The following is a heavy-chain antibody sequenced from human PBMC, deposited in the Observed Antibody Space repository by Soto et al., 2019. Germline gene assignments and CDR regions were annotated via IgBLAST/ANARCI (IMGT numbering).Heavy chain of an antibody. D-gene: IGHD5-12*01. CDR2: IKEDGSVK. CDR1: GFTFSGSW. Sequence: DVQLVESGGGLVQPGGSLRLSCAASGFTFSGSWMSWVRQAPGKGLEFVANIKEDGSVKNYVDSVKGRFTISRDNAKNSVYLQMNSLRDEDTAVYYCARDPGYSSFDHWGQGTLVTFSS. J-gene: IGHJ4*02. V-gene: IGHV3-7*01. CDR3: ARDPGYSSFDH.